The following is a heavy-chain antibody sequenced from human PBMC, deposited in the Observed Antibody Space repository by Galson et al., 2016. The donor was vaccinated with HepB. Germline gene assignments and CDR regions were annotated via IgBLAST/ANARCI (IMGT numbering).Heavy chain of an antibody. CDR1: GFTFSSYW. D-gene: IGHD3-10*01. CDR2: IYSGGST. V-gene: IGHV3-53*01. CDR3: ARLYFGSGGAVDY. Sequence: SLRLSCAASGFTFSSYWMHWVRQAPRKGLEWVSLIYSGGSTYYADSVKGRFTISRDNSKNTLYLQMNSLRAEDTAVYYCARLYFGSGGAVDYWGQGTLVTVSS. J-gene: IGHJ4*02.